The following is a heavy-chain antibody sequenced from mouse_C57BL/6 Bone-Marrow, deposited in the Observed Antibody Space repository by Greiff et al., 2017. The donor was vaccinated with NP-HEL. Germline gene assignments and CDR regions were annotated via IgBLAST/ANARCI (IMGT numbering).Heavy chain of an antibody. CDR3: TRESRLYGSNYFDY. D-gene: IGHD1-1*01. Sequence: VQLKESGEGLVKPGGSLKLSCAASGFTFSSYAMSWVRQTPEKRLEWVAYISSGGDYIYYADTVKGRFTISRDNARNTLYLQMSSLKSEDTAMYYCTRESRLYGSNYFDYWGQGTTLTVSS. CDR2: ISSGGDYI. V-gene: IGHV5-9-1*02. CDR1: GFTFSSYA. J-gene: IGHJ2*01.